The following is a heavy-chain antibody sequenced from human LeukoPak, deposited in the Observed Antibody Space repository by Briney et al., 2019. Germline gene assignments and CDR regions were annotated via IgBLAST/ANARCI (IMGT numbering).Heavy chain of an antibody. CDR2: IIPIFGTA. CDR1: GGTFISYA. CDR3: ARDPGEHYKDCTSCGYMDV. D-gene: IGHD2-2*01. Sequence: SVKVSCKASGGTFISYAISWVRQAPGQGLEWMGGIIPIFGTANYAQKFQGRVTITADESTSTAYMELSSLRSEDTAVYYCARDPGEHYKDCTSCGYMDVWGKGTTVTISS. V-gene: IGHV1-69*13. J-gene: IGHJ6*03.